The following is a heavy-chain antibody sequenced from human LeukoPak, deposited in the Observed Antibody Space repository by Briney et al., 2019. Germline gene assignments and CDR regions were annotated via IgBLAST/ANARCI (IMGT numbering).Heavy chain of an antibody. CDR2: VNHSGST. J-gene: IGHJ6*03. Sequence: SETLSLTCAVYGGSFSGYYWSWIRQPPGKGLEWIGEVNHSGSTNYNPSLKSRVTISVDTSKNQFSLKLSSVTAADTAVYYCARHSPFAYDYVWGSYRYPPTGYYYYMDVWGKGTTVTISS. CDR1: GGSFSGYY. CDR3: ARHSPFAYDYVWGSYRYPPTGYYYYMDV. D-gene: IGHD3-16*02. V-gene: IGHV4-34*01.